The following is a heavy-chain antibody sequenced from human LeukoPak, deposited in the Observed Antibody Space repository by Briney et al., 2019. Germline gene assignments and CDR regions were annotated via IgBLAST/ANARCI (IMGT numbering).Heavy chain of an antibody. J-gene: IGHJ4*02. D-gene: IGHD4-17*01. CDR1: GFTFSSYS. CDR2: ISSSSSYI. V-gene: IGHV3-21*01. CDR3: ARVAYGDYLNTLDY. Sequence: GGSLRLSCAASGFTFSSYSMNWVRQAPGKGPEWVSSISSSSSYIYYADSVKGRFTISRDNAKNSLYLQMNSLRAEDTAVYYCARVAYGDYLNTLDYWGQGTLVTVSS.